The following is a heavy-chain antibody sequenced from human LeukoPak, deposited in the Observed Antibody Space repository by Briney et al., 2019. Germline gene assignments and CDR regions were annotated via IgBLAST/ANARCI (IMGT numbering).Heavy chain of an antibody. CDR1: GGSISSGGYY. CDR2: IYYSGST. CDR3: ARLAAAGTGWFDP. D-gene: IGHD6-13*01. J-gene: IGHJ5*02. V-gene: IGHV4-31*03. Sequence: SQTLSLTCTVSGGSISSGGYYWSWIRQHPGQGLEWIGYIYYSGSTNYNPSLKSRVTISVDTSKNQFSLKLSSVTAADTAVYYCARLAAAGTGWFDPWGQGTLVTVSS.